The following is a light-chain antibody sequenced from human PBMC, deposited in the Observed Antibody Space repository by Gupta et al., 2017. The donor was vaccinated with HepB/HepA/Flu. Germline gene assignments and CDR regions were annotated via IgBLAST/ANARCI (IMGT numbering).Light chain of an antibody. CDR3: QQYKNYPLT. V-gene: IGKV1-16*02. CDR2: DAS. Sequence: DIQLTQSPSSLSASVGDRATISWRASQAISNYLAWFQQKPGKAPKFLIYDASNWQSGIPAKFSGSGSGTNFTLTISSLQPEDFAAYYCQQYKNYPLTFGGGTKVEIK. CDR1: QAISNY. J-gene: IGKJ4*01.